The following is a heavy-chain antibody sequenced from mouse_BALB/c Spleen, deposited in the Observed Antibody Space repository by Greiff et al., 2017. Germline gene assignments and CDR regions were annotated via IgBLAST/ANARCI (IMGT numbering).Heavy chain of an antibody. V-gene: IGHV5-17*02. Sequence: EVQGVESGGGLVQPGGSRKLSCAASGFTFSSFGMHWVRQAPEKGLEWVAYISSGSSTIYYADTVKGRFTISRDNPKNTLFLQMTSLRSEDTAMYYCARRTGTGGFDYWGQGTTLTVSS. CDR1: GFTFSSFG. D-gene: IGHD4-1*01. CDR3: ARRTGTGGFDY. J-gene: IGHJ2*01. CDR2: ISSGSSTI.